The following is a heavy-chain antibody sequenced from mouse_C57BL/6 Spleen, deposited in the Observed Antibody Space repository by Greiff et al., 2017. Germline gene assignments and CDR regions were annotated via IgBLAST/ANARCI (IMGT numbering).Heavy chain of an antibody. Sequence: EVQVVESGGGLVKPGGSLKLSCAASGFSFSDYGMHWVRQAPEKGLEWVAYISSGCSTIYYADTVKGRFTISRDHAKNTLFMQLTSLRSEDTAMYYAACECSSPGAMDYWGQGTSVTVSS. CDR3: ACECSSPGAMDY. J-gene: IGHJ4*01. CDR1: GFSFSDYG. V-gene: IGHV5-17*01. CDR2: ISSGCSTI. D-gene: IGHD1-1*01.